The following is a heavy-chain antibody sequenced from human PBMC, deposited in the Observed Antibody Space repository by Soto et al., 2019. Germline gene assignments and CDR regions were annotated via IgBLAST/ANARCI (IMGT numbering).Heavy chain of an antibody. CDR1: GFTFSSYA. CDR3: ARTPGYSSSWDFDY. V-gene: IGHV3-23*01. CDR2: ISGSGGST. J-gene: IGHJ4*02. D-gene: IGHD6-13*01. Sequence: PGGSLRLSCAASGFTFSSYAMSWVRQAPGKGLEWVSAISGSGGSTYYADSVKDRFTISRDNSKNTLYLQMNSLRAEDTAVYYCARTPGYSSSWDFDYWGQGTLVTVSS.